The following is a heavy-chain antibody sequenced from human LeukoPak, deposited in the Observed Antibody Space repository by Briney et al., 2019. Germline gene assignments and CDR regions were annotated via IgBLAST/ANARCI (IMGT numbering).Heavy chain of an antibody. J-gene: IGHJ3*02. CDR3: ARDLSSWTYDAFDI. CDR2: VNTNTGNP. V-gene: IGHV7-4-1*04. CDR1: GYTFTNYG. Sequence: ASVKVSCKASGYTFTNYGINWVRQAPGQGLEWMGWVNTNTGNPMYAQDFSGRFVFSLDTSVSMAYLQISSLKTEDTAVYYCARDLSSWTYDAFDIWGQGTLITVSS. D-gene: IGHD6-13*01.